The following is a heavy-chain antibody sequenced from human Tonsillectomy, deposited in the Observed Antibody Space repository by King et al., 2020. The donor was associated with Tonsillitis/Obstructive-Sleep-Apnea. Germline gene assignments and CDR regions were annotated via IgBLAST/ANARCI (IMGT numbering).Heavy chain of an antibody. CDR2: IYYSGST. D-gene: IGHD6-6*01. CDR1: GGSISSGVYY. J-gene: IGHJ6*02. Sequence: VQLQESGPGLVKPSQTLSLTCTVSGGSISSGVYYWSWIRHHPGKGLEWIGYIYYSGSTYYNPSLKSRVTISVDTSKNQFSLKLRSVTAADTAVYYYAREASYNSSFPLYGMDVWGQGTTVTVSS. V-gene: IGHV4-31*03. CDR3: AREASYNSSFPLYGMDV.